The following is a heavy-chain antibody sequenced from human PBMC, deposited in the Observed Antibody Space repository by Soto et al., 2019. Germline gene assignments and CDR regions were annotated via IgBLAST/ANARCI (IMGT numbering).Heavy chain of an antibody. D-gene: IGHD6-19*01. CDR3: AKGDPTAIAVAANSWFDP. Sequence: ESGGGVVQPGRSLRLSCAASGFTFSSYGMHWVRQAPGKGLEWVAVISYDGSNKYYADSVKGRFTISRDNSKNTMYLQMNSLRAEDTAVYYCAKGDPTAIAVAANSWFDPWGQGTLVTVSS. CDR1: GFTFSSYG. V-gene: IGHV3-30*18. CDR2: ISYDGSNK. J-gene: IGHJ5*02.